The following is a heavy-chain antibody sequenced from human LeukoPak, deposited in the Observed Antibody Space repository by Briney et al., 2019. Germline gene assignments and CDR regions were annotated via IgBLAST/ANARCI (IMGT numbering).Heavy chain of an antibody. V-gene: IGHV2-5*01. Sequence: SGPTLVKPTQTLTLTCTFSGFSLSTRGVSVGWIRQPPGKALEWLALIYWNDDKRYSPSLKSRLTITKDTSKNQVVLIMTNMDPVDTATYYCAHRPPYYDFWSGYSAFSTFDYWGQGALVTVSS. CDR3: AHRPPYYDFWSGYSAFSTFDY. CDR1: GFSLSTRGVS. D-gene: IGHD3-3*01. CDR2: IYWNDDK. J-gene: IGHJ4*02.